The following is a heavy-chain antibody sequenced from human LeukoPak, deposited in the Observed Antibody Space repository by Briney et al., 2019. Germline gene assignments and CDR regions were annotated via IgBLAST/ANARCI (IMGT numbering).Heavy chain of an antibody. CDR2: INSDGSST. CDR3: ARVIFYYDSRAYYFDY. Sequence: PGGSLRLSCAASGFTFSSYWMHWVRQAPGKGLVWVSRINSDGSSTSYADSVKGRFIISRDNAKNTLYLQMNSLRAEDTAVYYCARVIFYYDSRAYYFDYWGQGTLVTVSS. CDR1: GFTFSSYW. V-gene: IGHV3-74*01. J-gene: IGHJ4*02. D-gene: IGHD3-22*01.